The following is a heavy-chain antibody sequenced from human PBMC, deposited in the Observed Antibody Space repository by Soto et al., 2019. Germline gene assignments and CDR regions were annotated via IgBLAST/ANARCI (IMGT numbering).Heavy chain of an antibody. CDR2: MIPIFGTA. CDR3: ARGLGGIVGHKSGFDP. Sequence: QVQLVQSGAEVKKPGSSVKVSCKASGGTFSSYAISWVRQAPGQGLEWMGGMIPIFGTANYAQKFQGRVTITADESKSTAYMELSSLRSEDTAVYYCARGLGGIVGHKSGFDPWGQGTLVTVSS. CDR1: GGTFSSYA. J-gene: IGHJ5*02. V-gene: IGHV1-69*01. D-gene: IGHD1-26*01.